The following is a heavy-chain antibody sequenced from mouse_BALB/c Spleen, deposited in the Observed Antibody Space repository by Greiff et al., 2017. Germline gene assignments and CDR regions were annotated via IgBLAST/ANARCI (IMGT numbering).Heavy chain of an antibody. Sequence: EVQRVESGGGLVQPGGSLRLSCATSGFTFTDYYMSWVRQPPGKALEWLGFIRNKANGYTTEYSASVKGRFTISRDNSQSILYLQMNTLRAEDSATYYCARGGGYYPCAYWGQGTLVTVSA. CDR2: IRNKANGYTT. V-gene: IGHV7-3*02. D-gene: IGHD2-3*01. CDR3: ARGGGYYPCAY. CDR1: GFTFTDYY. J-gene: IGHJ3*01.